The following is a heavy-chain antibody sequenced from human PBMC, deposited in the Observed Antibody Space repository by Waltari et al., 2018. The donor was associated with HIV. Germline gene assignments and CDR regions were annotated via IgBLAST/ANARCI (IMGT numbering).Heavy chain of an antibody. CDR1: GFTFSDYY. V-gene: IGHV3-11*01. Sequence: QVQLVESGGGLVKPGGSLRLSCAASGFTFSDYYMSWIRQAPGKGLEWVSYISSSGSTIYYADSVKGRFTISRDNAKNSLYLQMNSLRAEDTAVYYCASEVREVPAAITGRNDYWGQGTLVTVSS. CDR2: ISSSGSTI. D-gene: IGHD2-2*01. J-gene: IGHJ4*02. CDR3: ASEVREVPAAITGRNDY.